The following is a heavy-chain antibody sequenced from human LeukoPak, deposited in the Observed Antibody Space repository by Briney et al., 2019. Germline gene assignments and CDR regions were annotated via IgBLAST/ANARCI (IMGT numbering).Heavy chain of an antibody. CDR1: GITFSSYW. CDR3: VIDLGDYNDF. J-gene: IGHJ4*02. Sequence: GGSLRLSCAVSGITFSSYWMHWVRQEPGRGLLWVSRINTQGTYTNYADSVKGRFTISRDNAKNTLYLQMSSLRADDTAVYYRVIDLGDYNDFWGQGTLVSVSS. V-gene: IGHV3-74*01. D-gene: IGHD2-15*01. CDR2: INTQGTYT.